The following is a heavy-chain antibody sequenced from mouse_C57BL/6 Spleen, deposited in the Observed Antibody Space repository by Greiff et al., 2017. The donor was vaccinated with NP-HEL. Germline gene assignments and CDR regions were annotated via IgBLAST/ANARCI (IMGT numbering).Heavy chain of an antibody. CDR1: GYTFIDYE. Sequence: QVQLQQSGAELVRPGASVTLSCKASGYTFIDYEMHWVKQTPVHGLEWIGAIDPETGGTAYNQKFKGKAILTADKSSSTAYMELRSLTSEDSAVYYCTRRYYSNYLDYWGQGTTLTVSS. V-gene: IGHV1-15*01. J-gene: IGHJ2*01. CDR2: IDPETGGT. CDR3: TRRYYSNYLDY. D-gene: IGHD2-5*01.